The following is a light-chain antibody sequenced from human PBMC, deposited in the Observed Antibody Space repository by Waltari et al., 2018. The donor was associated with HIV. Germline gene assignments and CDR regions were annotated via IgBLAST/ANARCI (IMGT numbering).Light chain of an antibody. V-gene: IGLV2-11*01. J-gene: IGLJ3*02. CDR1: SSDVGSYNY. CDR3: CSYAGMYTWV. Sequence: QSSLTQPRSVSGSPGPSVTIPCSGTSSDVGSYNYVSWYQQHPGKAPKVMIYDVSKRPSGVPDRFSGSKSGKTASLTISGLQAEDEADYYCCSYAGMYTWVFGGGTKLTVL. CDR2: DVS.